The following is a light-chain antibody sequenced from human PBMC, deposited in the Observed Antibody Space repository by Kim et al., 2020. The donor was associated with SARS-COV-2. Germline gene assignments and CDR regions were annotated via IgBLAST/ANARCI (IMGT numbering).Light chain of an antibody. CDR2: KDS. CDR1: VLAKKY. CDR3: YSAADNKFWV. Sequence: SPRQTARITCSGDVLAKKYARWFQQKPGQAPVLVIYKDSERPSGIPERFSGSSSGTTVTLTISGAQVEDEADYYCYSAADNKFWVFGGGTQLTVL. V-gene: IGLV3-27*01. J-gene: IGLJ3*02.